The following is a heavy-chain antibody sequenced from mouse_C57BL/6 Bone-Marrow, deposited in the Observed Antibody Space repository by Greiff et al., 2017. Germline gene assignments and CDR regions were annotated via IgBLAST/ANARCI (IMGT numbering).Heavy chain of an antibody. CDR1: GYAFSSYW. V-gene: IGHV1-80*01. CDR3: ARGGD. CDR2: IYPGDGDT. J-gene: IGHJ2*01. Sequence: QVQLKQSGAELVKPGASVKISCKASGYAFSSYWMTWVNQRPGTGLVWFGQIYPGDGDTNYNGKFKGKVTLTADTSSSAAYMQLSSLTSEDSAVYFCARGGDWGQGTTLTVSS.